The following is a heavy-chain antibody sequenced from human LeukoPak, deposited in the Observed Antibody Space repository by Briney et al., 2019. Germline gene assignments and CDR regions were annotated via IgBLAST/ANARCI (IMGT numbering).Heavy chain of an antibody. CDR3: AKDISMVVTPDAFDI. Sequence: PGGSLRLSCAASGFTFDDYAMHWVRQAPGKGLEWVSLISGDGGSTYYADSVKGRFTISRDNSKNSLYLQMNSLGTEDTALYYCAKDISMVVTPDAFDIWGQGTMVTVSS. CDR2: ISGDGGST. V-gene: IGHV3-43*02. CDR1: GFTFDDYA. D-gene: IGHD4-23*01. J-gene: IGHJ3*02.